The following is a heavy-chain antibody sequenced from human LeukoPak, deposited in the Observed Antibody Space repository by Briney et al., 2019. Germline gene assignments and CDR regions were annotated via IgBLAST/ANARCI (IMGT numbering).Heavy chain of an antibody. CDR1: GFTFSSYG. D-gene: IGHD4-17*01. Sequence: PGGSLRLSCAASGFTFSSYGMHWVRQAPGKGLEWVAFIRYDGSSKYYADSVKGRFTISRDNSKNTLYLQMNSLRAEDTAVYYCAKERAVTSWDAFDIWGQGTMVTVSS. V-gene: IGHV3-30*02. CDR3: AKERAVTSWDAFDI. J-gene: IGHJ3*02. CDR2: IRYDGSSK.